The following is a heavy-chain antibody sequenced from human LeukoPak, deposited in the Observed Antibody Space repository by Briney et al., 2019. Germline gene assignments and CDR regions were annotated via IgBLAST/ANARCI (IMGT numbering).Heavy chain of an antibody. J-gene: IGHJ4*02. CDR3: AREGYYYGSGSYYPIDY. V-gene: IGHV4-39*07. Sequence: PSETLSLTCTVSGGSISSSSYYWGWIRQPPGKGLEWIGSIYYSGSTYYNPSLKSRVTISVDTSKNQFSLKLSSVTAADTAVYYCAREGYYYGSGSYYPIDYWGQGTLVTVSS. CDR2: IYYSGST. CDR1: GGSISSSSYY. D-gene: IGHD3-10*01.